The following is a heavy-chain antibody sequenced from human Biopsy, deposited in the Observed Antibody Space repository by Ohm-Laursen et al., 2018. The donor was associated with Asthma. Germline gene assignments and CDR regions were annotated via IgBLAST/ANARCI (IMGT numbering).Heavy chain of an antibody. J-gene: IGHJ1*01. CDR3: ARTFPFWSPYHAEHYQL. CDR2: IKHDGSEK. V-gene: IGHV3-7*01. D-gene: IGHD3-3*01. CDR1: GFTFGDYC. Sequence: SLRLSCTASGFTFGDYCMSWVRQVPGQGLEWVANIKHDGSEKNHVDSLKGRFTISRDNAKNLLFLQMNSLRAEVTAVYYWARTFPFWSPYHAEHYQLWGQGTLVTVSS.